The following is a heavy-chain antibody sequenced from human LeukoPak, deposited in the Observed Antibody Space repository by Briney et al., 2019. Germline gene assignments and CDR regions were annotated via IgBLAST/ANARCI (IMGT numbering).Heavy chain of an antibody. J-gene: IGHJ4*02. CDR2: IYYSGST. D-gene: IGHD1-26*01. CDR3: ARGATTYDY. Sequence: SETLSLTCTGSGGSISSSSYYWGWIRQPPGKGLEWIGSIYYSGSTYYNPSLKSRVTISVDTSKNQFSLKLSSVTAADTAVYYCARGATTYDYWGQGTLVTVSS. CDR1: GGSISSSSYY. V-gene: IGHV4-39*01.